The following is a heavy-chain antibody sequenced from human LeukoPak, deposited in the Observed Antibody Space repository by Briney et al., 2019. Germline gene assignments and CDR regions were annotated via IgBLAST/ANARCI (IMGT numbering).Heavy chain of an antibody. J-gene: IGHJ5*02. CDR2: KYTTGST. V-gene: IGHV4-61*02. Sequence: SETLSLTCTVSGGSISSGLYYWSWIRQPAGRGLEWIGRKYTTGSTNYNPSLKSRVTISVDTSKNQFSLKLSSVTAADTAVYYCARVLLSNYDFWSGYSNWFDPWGQGTLVTVSS. D-gene: IGHD3-3*01. CDR1: GGSISSGLYY. CDR3: ARVLLSNYDFWSGYSNWFDP.